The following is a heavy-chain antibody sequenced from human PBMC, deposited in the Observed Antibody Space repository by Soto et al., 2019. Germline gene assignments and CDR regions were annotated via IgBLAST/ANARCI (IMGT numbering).Heavy chain of an antibody. CDR1: GFSLTTMGMT. V-gene: IGHV2-5*01. CDR3: TLRQDNSRGQIY. J-gene: IGHJ4*02. D-gene: IGHD6-13*01. CDR2: ST. Sequence: SGPTPVNPTHTLTLTCTVSGFSLTTMGMTLGWIRQPPGKAPEWLALSTQYSPSLQSRLTFTEDTSKNQVVLTMNKMDPVDTATYYCTLRQDNSRGQIYWRQGIMITVSS.